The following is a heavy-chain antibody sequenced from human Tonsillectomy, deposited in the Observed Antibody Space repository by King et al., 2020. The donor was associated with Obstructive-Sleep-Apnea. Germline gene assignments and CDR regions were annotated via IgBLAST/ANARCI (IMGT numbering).Heavy chain of an antibody. CDR1: GFTFSSYA. V-gene: IGHV3-30-3*01. CDR2: ISYDGSNK. Sequence: VQLVESGGGVVQPGRSLRLSCAASGFTFSSYALHWVRQAPGKGLEWVTFISYDGSNKFYADSVKVRFTISRDNSMNTLYLQMNSLRAEDTAVYYCARENYGDFYFDYWGQGTLVTVSS. D-gene: IGHD4-17*01. J-gene: IGHJ4*02. CDR3: ARENYGDFYFDY.